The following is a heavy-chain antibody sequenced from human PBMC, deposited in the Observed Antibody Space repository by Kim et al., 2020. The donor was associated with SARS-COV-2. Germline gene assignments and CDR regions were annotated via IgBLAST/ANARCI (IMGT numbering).Heavy chain of an antibody. CDR1: GFTFSSYA. J-gene: IGHJ5*02. CDR3: AKRSKGGCSSTSCYNWFDP. D-gene: IGHD2-2*01. V-gene: IGHV3-23*01. Sequence: GGSLRLSCAASGFTFSSYAMSWVRQAPGKGLEWVSAISGSGGSTYYADSVKGRFTISRDNSKNTLYLQMNSLRAEDTAVYYCAKRSKGGCSSTSCYNWFDPWGQGTLVTVSS. CDR2: ISGSGGST.